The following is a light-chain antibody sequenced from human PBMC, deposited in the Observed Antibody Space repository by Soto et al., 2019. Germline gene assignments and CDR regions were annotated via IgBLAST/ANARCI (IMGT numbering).Light chain of an antibody. Sequence: DIQMTQAPSTLSASVGDRVTITCRASQSISSWLAWYQQKPGKAPKPLIYKASSLESGVPSRFSGSGSGTEFTLTISSLQPDDFATYYCQQYNSYSWPFGQGTKV. CDR2: KAS. CDR1: QSISSW. J-gene: IGKJ1*01. V-gene: IGKV1-5*03. CDR3: QQYNSYSWP.